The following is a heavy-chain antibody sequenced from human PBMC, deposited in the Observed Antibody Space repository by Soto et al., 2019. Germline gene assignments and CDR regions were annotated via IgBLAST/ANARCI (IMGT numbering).Heavy chain of an antibody. D-gene: IGHD6-19*01. CDR1: GGSFSGYY. V-gene: IGHV4-34*01. CDR2: INHSGVT. CDR3: ARFSGSYYYAMDV. Sequence: SETLSLTCAVYGGSFSGYYWSWIRQPPGKGLEWIGEINHSGVTNYKPSLKRRVTISVDTSKNQFSLQLKSVTAADTALYYCARFSGSYYYAMDVWGQGSTVTVSS. J-gene: IGHJ6*02.